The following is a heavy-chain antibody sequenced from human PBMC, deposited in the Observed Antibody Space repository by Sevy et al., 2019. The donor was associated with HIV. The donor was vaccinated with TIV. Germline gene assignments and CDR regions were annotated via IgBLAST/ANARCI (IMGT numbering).Heavy chain of an antibody. CDR2: ISGRGGST. CDR3: AKQSLKSTGIAVRGAFDY. J-gene: IGHJ4*02. V-gene: IGHV3-23*01. Sequence: GGSLRLYCAASGFTFSSYAMSWVRQAPGKGLEWVSAISGRGGSTYYAASVKGRFTISRDNSKNTLYLQMNSLRAEDTAVYYCAKQSLKSTGIAVRGAFDYWGQGTLVTSPQ. CDR1: GFTFSSYA. D-gene: IGHD6-19*01.